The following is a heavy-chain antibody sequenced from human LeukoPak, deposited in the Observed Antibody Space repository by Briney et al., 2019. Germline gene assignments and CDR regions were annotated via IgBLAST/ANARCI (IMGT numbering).Heavy chain of an antibody. CDR1: GFSLSRNTVG. CDR2: IYWNDNK. Sequence: SGPTLVNPPPTLTLTCTFSGFSLSRNTVGVGWIRQPPDRALEWLASIYWNDNKRYRPSLRYRVTITKDTSKNQVVLIMTNMDPVDTGTYYCAHRVLVREKHFLHWGQGTLVTVS. J-gene: IGHJ1*01. CDR3: AHRVLVREKHFLH. D-gene: IGHD3-10*01. V-gene: IGHV2-5*01.